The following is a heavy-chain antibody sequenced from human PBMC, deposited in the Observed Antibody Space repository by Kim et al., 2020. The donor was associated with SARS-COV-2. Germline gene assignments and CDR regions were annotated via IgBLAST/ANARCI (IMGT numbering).Heavy chain of an antibody. J-gene: IGHJ4*02. V-gene: IGHV4-31*02. CDR2: GST. Sequence: GSTSYHPPLKRRVTISVDPSNNRFSLKLSSVPAADTAVYYCARERESRFDYWGQGTLVTVSS. D-gene: IGHD3-10*01. CDR3: ARERESRFDY.